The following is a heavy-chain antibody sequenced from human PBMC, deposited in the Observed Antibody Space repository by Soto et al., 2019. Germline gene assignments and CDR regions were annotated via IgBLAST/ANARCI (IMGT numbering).Heavy chain of an antibody. V-gene: IGHV1-24*01. CDR2: FDPEDGET. J-gene: IGHJ4*02. Sequence: ASVKVSCKVSGYTLTELSMHWVRQAPGKGLEWMGGFDPEDGETIYAQKFQGRVTMTEDTSTDTAYMELSSLRSEDTAVYYCARDDAKLLWFGEPPFDYWGQGTLVTVSS. D-gene: IGHD3-10*01. CDR1: GYTLTELS. CDR3: ARDDAKLLWFGEPPFDY.